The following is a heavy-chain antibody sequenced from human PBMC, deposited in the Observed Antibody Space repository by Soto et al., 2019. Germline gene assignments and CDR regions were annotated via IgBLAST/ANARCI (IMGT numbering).Heavy chain of an antibody. CDR3: AAGAYFYDSTSYYLNVY. V-gene: IGHV3-66*01. CDR2: IYSDGGT. J-gene: IGHJ1*01. CDR1: GFTVSNIY. Sequence: GGSLRLSCAASGFTVSNIYMNWVRQAPGKGLEWVSVIYSDGGTYYADSVKGRFTISRDNSKNTLYLQMNSLRAEDTAVYYCAAGAYFYDSTSYYLNVYWGQGTLVTVSS. D-gene: IGHD3-22*01.